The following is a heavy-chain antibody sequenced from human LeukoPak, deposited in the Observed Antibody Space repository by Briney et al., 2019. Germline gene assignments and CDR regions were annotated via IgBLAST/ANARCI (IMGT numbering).Heavy chain of an antibody. Sequence: SETLSLTCTVSGGSIRSYYWSWIRQPPGKGLEWIGYIYYSGSTNYNPSLKSRVTISVDTSKNQFSLKLSSVTAADTAVYYCARSVEGYCSGGSCYSYYYYMDVWGKGTTVTVSS. CDR3: ARSVEGYCSGGSCYSYYYYMDV. CDR2: IYYSGST. V-gene: IGHV4-59*01. CDR1: GGSIRSYY. J-gene: IGHJ6*03. D-gene: IGHD2-15*01.